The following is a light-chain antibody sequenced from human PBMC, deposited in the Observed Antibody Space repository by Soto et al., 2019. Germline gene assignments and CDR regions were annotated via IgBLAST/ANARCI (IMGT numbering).Light chain of an antibody. Sequence: IVLAQSPATLSFSPGERATLSCRASQSVGNSLAWYLQKPGQAPRLLIYEASNRATGIPARFSGSGSGTDFTLTISSLEPEDFALYYCQQRSDWPRTFGQGTKLE. V-gene: IGKV3-11*01. CDR3: QQRSDWPRT. CDR2: EAS. J-gene: IGKJ2*01. CDR1: QSVGNS.